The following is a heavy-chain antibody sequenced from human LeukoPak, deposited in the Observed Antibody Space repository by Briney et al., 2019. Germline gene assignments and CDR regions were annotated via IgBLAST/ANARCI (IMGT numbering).Heavy chain of an antibody. CDR3: ARDVGFDYSAGGRQGRFDY. J-gene: IGHJ4*02. CDR1: GGSISSSSYS. V-gene: IGHV4-39*07. CDR2: INHSGST. Sequence: KPSETLSLTCTVSGGSISSSSYSWSWIRQPPGKGLEWIGEINHSGSTNYNPSLKSRVTISVDTSKNQFSLKLSSVTAADTAVYYCARDVGFDYSAGGRQGRFDYWGQGTLVTVSS. D-gene: IGHD3-16*01.